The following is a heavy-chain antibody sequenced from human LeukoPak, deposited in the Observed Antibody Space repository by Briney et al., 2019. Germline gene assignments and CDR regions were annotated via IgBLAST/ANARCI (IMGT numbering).Heavy chain of an antibody. D-gene: IGHD3-9*01. CDR2: ISSNGGST. CDR1: GYTFSSYA. Sequence: PGGSLRLSCVASGYTFSSYAMHWVRQAPGKGLEYVSAISSNGGSTYYANSVKGRFTISRDNSKNTLYLQMGSLRAEDMAVYYCARVQGLRYFDWLDYWGQGTLVTVSS. CDR3: ARVQGLRYFDWLDY. J-gene: IGHJ4*02. V-gene: IGHV3-64*01.